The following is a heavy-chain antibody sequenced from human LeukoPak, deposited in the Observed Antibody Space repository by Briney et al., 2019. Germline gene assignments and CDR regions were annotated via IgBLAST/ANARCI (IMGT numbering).Heavy chain of an antibody. CDR2: IIPILGIA. D-gene: IGHD1-26*01. CDR3: ATVSGSYFGNDY. CDR1: GGTFSSYA. Sequence: SVKVSCKASGGTFSSYAISWVQQAPGQGLEWMGRIIPILGIANYAQKFQGRVTITADKSTSTAYMELSSLRSDDTAVYYCATVSGSYFGNDYWGQGTLVTVSS. V-gene: IGHV1-69*04. J-gene: IGHJ4*02.